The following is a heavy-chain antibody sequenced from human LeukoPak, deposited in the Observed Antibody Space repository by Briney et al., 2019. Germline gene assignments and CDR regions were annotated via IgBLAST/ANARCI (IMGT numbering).Heavy chain of an antibody. J-gene: IGHJ4*02. V-gene: IGHV1-69*04. Sequence: ASVKVSCKASGGTFSSYAISWVRQAPGQGLEWMGRIIPILGIANYAQKLQGRVTITADKSTSTAYMELSSLRSEDTAVYYCATHESYGLFDYWGQGTLVTVSS. CDR3: ATHESYGLFDY. CDR1: GGTFSSYA. CDR2: IIPILGIA. D-gene: IGHD5-18*01.